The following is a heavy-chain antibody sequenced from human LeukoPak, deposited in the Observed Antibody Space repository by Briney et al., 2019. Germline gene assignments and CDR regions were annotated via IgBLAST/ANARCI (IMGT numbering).Heavy chain of an antibody. Sequence: PSETLSLTCTVSGGSISSYYWSWIRQPPGKGLEWIGYIYYSGSTNYNPSLKSRVTISVDTSKNQFSLKLSSVTAADTAVYYCARDAALYCSSTSCHGFFDYWGQGTLVTVSS. D-gene: IGHD2-2*01. J-gene: IGHJ4*02. CDR3: ARDAALYCSSTSCHGFFDY. CDR1: GGSISSYY. CDR2: IYYSGST. V-gene: IGHV4-59*01.